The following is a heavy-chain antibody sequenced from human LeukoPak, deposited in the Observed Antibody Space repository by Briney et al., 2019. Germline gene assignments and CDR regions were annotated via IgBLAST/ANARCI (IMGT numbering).Heavy chain of an antibody. J-gene: IGHJ1*01. D-gene: IGHD6-13*01. CDR1: GFTVSSNY. Sequence: GGSLRLSCAASGFTVSSNYMSWVRQAPGKGLEWVSVIYSGGSTYYADSVKGRFTISRDNSKNTLYLQMNSLRAEDTAVYYCARTDLGYSSSWSYFQHWGQGTLVTVSS. CDR3: ARTDLGYSSSWSYFQH. CDR2: IYSGGST. V-gene: IGHV3-66*01.